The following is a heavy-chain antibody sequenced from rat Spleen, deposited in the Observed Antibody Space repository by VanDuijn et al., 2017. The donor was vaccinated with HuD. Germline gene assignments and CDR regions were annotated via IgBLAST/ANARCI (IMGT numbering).Heavy chain of an antibody. CDR3: TREAGSPHWYFDF. Sequence: EVQLVESDGGLVQPGRSLKLSCAASGFTFSDYYMAWVRQAPTKGLEWVATISYDGSSTYYRDSVKGRFTISRDNAKSTLYLQMNSLRSEDTATYYCTREAGSPHWYFDFWGPGTMVTVSS. D-gene: IGHD5-1*01. CDR2: ISYDGSST. V-gene: IGHV5-29*01. CDR1: GFTFSDYY. J-gene: IGHJ1*01.